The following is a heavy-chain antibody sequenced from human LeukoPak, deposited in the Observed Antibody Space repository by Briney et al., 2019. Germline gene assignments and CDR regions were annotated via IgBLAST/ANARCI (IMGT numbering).Heavy chain of an antibody. V-gene: IGHV4-34*01. J-gene: IGHJ5*02. CDR2: INHSGST. D-gene: IGHD3-3*01. Sequence: SETLSLTCAVYGGSFSGYYWSWIRQPPGKGLEWIGEINHSGSTNYNPSLKSRVSISVDTSKNQFSLKLSSVTAADTAVYYCARSRSGYDFWSGYYNWFDPWGQGTLVTVSS. CDR1: GGSFSGYY. CDR3: ARSRSGYDFWSGYYNWFDP.